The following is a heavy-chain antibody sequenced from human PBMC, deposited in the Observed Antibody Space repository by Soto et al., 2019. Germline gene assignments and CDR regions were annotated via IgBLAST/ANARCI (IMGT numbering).Heavy chain of an antibody. CDR3: ARAPYDSGSSYYFDS. Sequence: ASVKVSCKASGYTFTGYYVHWVRQAPGHGLEWLGWIHLNSGGTNYAQSFQGRVTMTRDMSVSTVYMEMTGLSSDDTAVHYCARAPYDSGSSYYFDSWGQGTLVTVSS. CDR1: GYTFTGYY. D-gene: IGHD3-10*01. V-gene: IGHV1-2*02. J-gene: IGHJ4*02. CDR2: IHLNSGGT.